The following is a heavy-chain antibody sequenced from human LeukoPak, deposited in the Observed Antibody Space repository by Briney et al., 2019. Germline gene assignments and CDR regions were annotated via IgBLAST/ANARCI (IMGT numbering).Heavy chain of an antibody. CDR3: ASRSSLELTGAPNYYYYYMDV. Sequence: GASVKVSCKASGGTFSSYAISWVRQAPGQGLEWMGGIIPIFGTANYAQKFQGRVTITADESTSTAYMELSSLRSEDTAVYYCASRSSLELTGAPNYYYYYMDVWGKGTTVTVSS. CDR1: GGTFSSYA. V-gene: IGHV1-69*13. D-gene: IGHD1-20*01. J-gene: IGHJ6*03. CDR2: IIPIFGTA.